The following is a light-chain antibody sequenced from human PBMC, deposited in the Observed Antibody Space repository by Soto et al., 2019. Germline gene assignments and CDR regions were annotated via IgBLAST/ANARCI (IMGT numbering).Light chain of an antibody. Sequence: DIQMTQSPSSLSASVGDRVTITCQASQDISNYLNWDQQKPGKAPKLLIYDASNLETGVPSRFSGSGSGTDFTFTIISLQPEDIATYYCQQYDNLPLAFGQGTRLEIK. CDR1: QDISNY. J-gene: IGKJ5*01. CDR3: QQYDNLPLA. CDR2: DAS. V-gene: IGKV1-33*01.